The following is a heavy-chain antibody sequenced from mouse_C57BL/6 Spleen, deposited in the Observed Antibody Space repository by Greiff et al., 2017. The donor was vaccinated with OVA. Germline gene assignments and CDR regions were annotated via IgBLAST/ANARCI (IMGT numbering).Heavy chain of an antibody. D-gene: IGHD1-1*01. CDR3: ARHGSSWFAY. CDR1: GYTFTSYW. J-gene: IGHJ3*01. Sequence: QVQLQQPGAELVKPGASVKMYCKASGYTFTSYWITWVKQRPGQGLEWIGEIYPGSGSTNYNEKFKSKATLTVDTSSSTAYMQLSSLTSEDSAVYYCARHGSSWFAYWGQGTLVTVSA. CDR2: IYPGSGST. V-gene: IGHV1-55*01.